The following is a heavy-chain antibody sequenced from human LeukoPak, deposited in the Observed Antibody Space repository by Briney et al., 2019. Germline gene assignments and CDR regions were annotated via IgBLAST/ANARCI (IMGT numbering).Heavy chain of an antibody. J-gene: IGHJ4*02. CDR1: GFTFSSYA. CDR3: ARASGILYYDSSGYLDY. CDR2: ISYDGSNK. Sequence: GGSLRLSCAASGFTFSSYAMPWVRQAPGKGLEWVAVISYDGSNKYYADSVKGRFTISRDNSKNTLYLQMNSLRAEDTAVYYCARASGILYYDSSGYLDYWGQGTLVTVSS. D-gene: IGHD3-22*01. V-gene: IGHV3-30-3*01.